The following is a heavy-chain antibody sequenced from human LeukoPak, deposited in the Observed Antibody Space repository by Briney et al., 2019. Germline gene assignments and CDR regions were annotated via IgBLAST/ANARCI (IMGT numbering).Heavy chain of an antibody. D-gene: IGHD4-11*01. V-gene: IGHV1-18*01. CDR1: GYTFTSYG. J-gene: IGHJ6*03. Sequence: ASVKVSCKASGYTFTSYGITWVRQAPGQGLEWMGWISAYNGNTNYAQNLQGRVTMTTDTSTSTAYMELRSLRSDDTAVYFCAREAETNYYYYYMDVWGKGTTVTISS. CDR2: ISAYNGNT. CDR3: AREAETNYYYYYMDV.